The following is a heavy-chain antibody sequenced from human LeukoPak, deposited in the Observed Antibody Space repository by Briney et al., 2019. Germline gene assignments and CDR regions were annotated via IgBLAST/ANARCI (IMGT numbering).Heavy chain of an antibody. D-gene: IGHD3-3*02. CDR2: LSCIDTSCTE. CDR3: AGNTEHCFDH. J-gene: IGHJ4*02. Sequence: GGSLRLSCAASGFTFSSFDMSWVRQAPGKGLEWVSTLSCIDTSCTEYYADSVKGRFSISRDNSKNTLFLQMNSLRVEDTAVYYCAGNTEHCFDHWGQGTLVTVSS. V-gene: IGHV3-23*01. CDR1: GFTFSSFD.